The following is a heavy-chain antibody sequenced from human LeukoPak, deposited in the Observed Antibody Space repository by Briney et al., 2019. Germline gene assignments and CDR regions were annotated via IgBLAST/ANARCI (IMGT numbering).Heavy chain of an antibody. J-gene: IGHJ4*02. CDR1: GFTFSSYA. CDR3: AKDLRLELLWFGDFFDY. D-gene: IGHD3-10*01. CDR2: ISGSGGST. Sequence: GGSLRLSCAASGFTFSSYAMSWVRQAPGKGLEWVSAISGSGGSTYYADSVKGRFTISRDNSKNTLYLQMNSLRAEDTAVYYCAKDLRLELLWFGDFFDYWGQGTLVTVSS. V-gene: IGHV3-23*01.